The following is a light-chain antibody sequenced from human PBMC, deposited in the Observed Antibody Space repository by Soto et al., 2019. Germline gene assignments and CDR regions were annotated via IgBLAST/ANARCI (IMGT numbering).Light chain of an antibody. J-gene: IGKJ1*01. Sequence: DIQLTQSPSFLSASVGDRVTITCRASQGIYTYLAWYQQKPGKAPELLIYASSTLQSGVPSRFSGSGSGTEVPLTISSLQPQDLATYYCQHLNSYPLTFGQGTKVEIK. V-gene: IGKV1-9*01. CDR3: QHLNSYPLT. CDR1: QGIYTY. CDR2: ASS.